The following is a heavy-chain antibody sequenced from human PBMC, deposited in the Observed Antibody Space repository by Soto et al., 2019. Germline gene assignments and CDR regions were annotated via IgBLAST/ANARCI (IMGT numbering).Heavy chain of an antibody. CDR3: ARDIPTGSGSYETSYYYYGRDV. J-gene: IGHJ6*02. CDR2: ISWDGGST. V-gene: IGHV3-43*01. D-gene: IGHD3-10*01. Sequence: GGSLRLSCAASGFTFDDYTMHWVRQAPGKGLEWVSLISWDGGSTYYADSVKGRFTISRDNSKKSLYLHMHSLRTEDTALYYCARDIPTGSGSYETSYYYYGRDVWDQGTTGTVSS. CDR1: GFTFDDYT.